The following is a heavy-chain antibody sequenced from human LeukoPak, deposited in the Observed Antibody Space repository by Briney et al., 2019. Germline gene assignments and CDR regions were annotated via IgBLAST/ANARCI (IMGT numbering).Heavy chain of an antibody. CDR2: IKGDGSHT. D-gene: IGHD4-17*01. V-gene: IGHV3-74*01. CDR1: GFTFSNYW. J-gene: IGHJ4*02. Sequence: GGSLRLSCAASGFTFSNYWMHWVRQAPGKGLVWVSRIKGDGSHTIYADSVKGRFTISRDNSKNTLYLQMNSLRAEDTAVYYCAKANGDYDPFDYWGQGTLVTVSS. CDR3: AKANGDYDPFDY.